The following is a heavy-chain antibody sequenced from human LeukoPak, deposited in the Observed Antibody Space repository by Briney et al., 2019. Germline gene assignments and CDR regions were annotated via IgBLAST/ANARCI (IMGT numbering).Heavy chain of an antibody. CDR1: GFTFSDYS. D-gene: IGHD3-22*01. Sequence: GGSLRLSCAASGFTFSDYSMNWVRQAPGKGLEWVSSIGSSDSYIYYADSVKGRFTMSRDNARNSLYLQMNSLRAEDTAVYYCARVGTYVSSGYLGYWGQGILVTVSS. CDR3: ARVGTYVSSGYLGY. J-gene: IGHJ4*02. V-gene: IGHV3-21*01. CDR2: IGSSDSYI.